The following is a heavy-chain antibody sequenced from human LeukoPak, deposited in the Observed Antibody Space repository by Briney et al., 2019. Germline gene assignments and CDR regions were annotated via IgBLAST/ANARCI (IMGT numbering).Heavy chain of an antibody. CDR3: ARDRDYSNTERGFDY. Sequence: ASVKVSCKSSGYAFTDYYIHWVRPAPGQGLAWMGWINPNSGETNSAQKFQGRVTMTGDTSISTAYMELRRVTSDDTAVYYCARDRDYSNTERGFDYWGQGTLVTVSS. CDR2: INPNSGET. D-gene: IGHD4-11*01. CDR1: GYAFTDYY. J-gene: IGHJ4*02. V-gene: IGHV1-2*02.